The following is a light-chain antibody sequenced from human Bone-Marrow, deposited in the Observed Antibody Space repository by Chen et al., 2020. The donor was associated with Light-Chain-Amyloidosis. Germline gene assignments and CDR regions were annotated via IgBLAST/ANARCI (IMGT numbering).Light chain of an antibody. V-gene: IGLV2-14*01. J-gene: IGLJ1*01. CDR1: SSDVGGDNH. CDR3: SSYTITNTLV. CDR2: EVT. Sequence: QSALTQPASVSGSPGQSITISCTGTSSDVGGDNHVSWYQQHPDKAPKLMIYEVTNWPPWVPDRFAGSKADNTASVTISWLQTEDEADYFGSSYTITNTLVFGSGTRVTVL.